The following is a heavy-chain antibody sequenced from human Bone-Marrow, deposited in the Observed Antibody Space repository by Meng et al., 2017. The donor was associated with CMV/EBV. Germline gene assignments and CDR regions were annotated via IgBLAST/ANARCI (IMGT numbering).Heavy chain of an antibody. Sequence: GESLKISCAASRFTFSLYAIHWVRQAPGKGLEWVANIKQDGSEKYYVDSVKGRFTISRDNAKNSLYLQMNSLRAEDTAVYYCARDLWVLEDTAMVSNYYYYYGMDVWGQGTTVTVSS. CDR2: IKQDGSEK. V-gene: IGHV3-7*01. CDR3: ARDLWVLEDTAMVSNYYYYYGMDV. CDR1: RFTFSLYA. J-gene: IGHJ6*02. D-gene: IGHD5-18*01.